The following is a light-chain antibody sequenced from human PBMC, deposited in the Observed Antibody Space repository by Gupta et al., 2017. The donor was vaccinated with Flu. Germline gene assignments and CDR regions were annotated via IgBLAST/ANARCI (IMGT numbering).Light chain of an antibody. CDR2: EVS. CDR1: SSDVGGYNY. V-gene: IGLV2-8*01. Sequence: SALPQPPSASASPGPSVTISCTGTSSDVGGYNYVSWYQQHPGKAPKLMIFEVSKRPSGVPDRFSGSKSGNTASLTVSGLQAEDEAHYYCCSYVGGNNPHVVFGGGTKLTVL. CDR3: CSYVGGNNPHVV. J-gene: IGLJ2*01.